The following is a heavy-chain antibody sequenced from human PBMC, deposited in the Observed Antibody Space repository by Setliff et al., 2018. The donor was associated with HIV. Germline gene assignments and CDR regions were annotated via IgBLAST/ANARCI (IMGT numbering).Heavy chain of an antibody. V-gene: IGHV1-58*01. CDR2: IVVGSGNT. D-gene: IGHD3-22*01. CDR1: GFTFTSSA. J-gene: IGHJ4*02. CDR3: AVGYYYDSSGYWPNY. Sequence: SVKVSCKASGFTFTSSAVQWVRQARGQRLEWIGWIVVGSGNTNYAQKFQEGVTITRDMSTSTAYMELSSLRSEDTAVYYCAVGYYYDSSGYWPNYWGQGTLVTVSS.